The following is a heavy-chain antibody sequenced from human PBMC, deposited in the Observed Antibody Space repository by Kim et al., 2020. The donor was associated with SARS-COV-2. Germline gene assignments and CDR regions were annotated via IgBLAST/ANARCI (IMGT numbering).Heavy chain of an antibody. Sequence: PSLKSRVTISVDTSKNQFSLRLSSVTAADTAVYYCARALRFLEWSWNFDYWGQGTLVTVSS. J-gene: IGHJ4*02. V-gene: IGHV4-59*01. CDR3: ARALRFLEWSWNFDY. D-gene: IGHD3-3*01.